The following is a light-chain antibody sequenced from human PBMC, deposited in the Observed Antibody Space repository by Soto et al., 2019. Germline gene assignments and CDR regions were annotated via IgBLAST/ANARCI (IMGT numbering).Light chain of an antibody. CDR3: QQYGGPPRT. Sequence: EIVLTQSPDTLSLSPGERATLSCRASQSVCPSQLAWYQQKGGGSPRLLSDDACRRAAGIPDRFSGSGSGTDFTPTITSQEPQDFEVYYGQQYGGPPRTFAQGTRLQ. J-gene: IGKJ5*01. V-gene: IGKV3-20*01. CDR1: QSVCPSQ. CDR2: DAC.